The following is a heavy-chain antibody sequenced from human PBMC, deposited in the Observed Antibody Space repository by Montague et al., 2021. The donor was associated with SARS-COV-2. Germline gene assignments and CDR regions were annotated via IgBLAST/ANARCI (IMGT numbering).Heavy chain of an antibody. CDR3: ARALIMITFGGVIAHWFDP. Sequence: SETLSLTCTVSGGSISSSSYYWGWIRQPPGKGLEWIGSIYYSGSIYYNPSLKSRATISVDTSKNQFSLKLSSVTAADTAVYYCARALIMITFGGVIAHWFDPWGQGTLVTVSS. J-gene: IGHJ5*02. CDR1: GGSISSSSYY. D-gene: IGHD3-16*02. V-gene: IGHV4-39*07. CDR2: IYYSGSI.